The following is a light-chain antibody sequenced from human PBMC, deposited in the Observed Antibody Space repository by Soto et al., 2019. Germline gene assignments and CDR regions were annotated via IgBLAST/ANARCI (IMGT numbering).Light chain of an antibody. CDR1: QSVARN. CDR2: GAS. Sequence: EIVMTQSPAALSVSPGERATLSCRASQSVARNLAWYQQKPGQAPRFLIYGASTRATGIPARFTGSGSGTEFTLTISSLQSEDFAVYYCQQYDGSPWTFGQGTKVEIK. V-gene: IGKV3-15*01. J-gene: IGKJ1*01. CDR3: QQYDGSPWT.